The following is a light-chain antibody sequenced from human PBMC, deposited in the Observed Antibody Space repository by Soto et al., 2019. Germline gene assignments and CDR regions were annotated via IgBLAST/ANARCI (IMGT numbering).Light chain of an antibody. CDR1: QSVSSN. Sequence: EIVMTQSPATLSVSPGERATLSCRASQSVSSNLAWYQQKPGRAPRLLIYGASTRATGIPARFSGSGSGTEFTLTISSLQSEDFAVYYCQQYNNWTFGQGTKVEIK. V-gene: IGKV3-15*01. CDR2: GAS. J-gene: IGKJ1*01. CDR3: QQYNNWT.